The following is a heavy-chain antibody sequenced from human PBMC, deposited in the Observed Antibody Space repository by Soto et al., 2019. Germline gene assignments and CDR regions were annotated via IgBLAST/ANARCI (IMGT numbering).Heavy chain of an antibody. V-gene: IGHV3-30-3*01. CDR1: GFSFTHFA. D-gene: IGHD3-9*01. CDR2: ISYDGSKK. CDR3: TRDRDEILTGYHDY. Sequence: PVGSLRLSCAASGFSFTHFALHWVRRAPGKGLEWVALISYDGSKKYYTDSVKGRFTISRDNSKNTLYLQMNSLRAEDTAVYFCTRDRDEILTGYHDYWGQGTLVTVSS. J-gene: IGHJ4*02.